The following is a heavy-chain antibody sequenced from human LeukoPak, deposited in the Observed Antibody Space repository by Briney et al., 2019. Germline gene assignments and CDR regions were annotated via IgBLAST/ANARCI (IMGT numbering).Heavy chain of an antibody. Sequence: PSQTLSLTCTVSGGSISSGDYYWSWIRQPAGEGLEWIGRIYTSGSTNYNPSLKSRVTISVDTSRNHFSLRLSSVTAADTAVYYCARDSCSSTTCYLNWGQGTLATVSS. CDR2: IYTSGST. CDR1: GGSISSGDYY. V-gene: IGHV4-61*02. D-gene: IGHD2-2*01. J-gene: IGHJ4*02. CDR3: ARDSCSSTTCYLN.